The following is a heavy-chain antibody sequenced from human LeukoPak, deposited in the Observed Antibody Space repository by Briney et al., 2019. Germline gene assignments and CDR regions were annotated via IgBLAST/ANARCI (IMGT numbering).Heavy chain of an antibody. CDR3: ARDHSYYFGSVTSTLDV. CDR2: ISAYNGNT. D-gene: IGHD3-10*01. J-gene: IGHJ6*02. CDR1: GYTFTSYG. V-gene: IGHV1-18*01. Sequence: GASVKVSCKASGYTFTSYGISWVRQAPGQGLEWMGWISAYNGNTNYAQKLQGRVTMTTDTSTSTAYMELRSLRSDDTAVYYCARDHSYYFGSVTSTLDVWGQGTAVTVSS.